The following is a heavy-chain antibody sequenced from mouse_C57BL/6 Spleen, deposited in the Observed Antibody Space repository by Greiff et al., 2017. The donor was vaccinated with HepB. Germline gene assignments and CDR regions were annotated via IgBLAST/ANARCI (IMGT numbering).Heavy chain of an antibody. CDR3: TNYDYETYAMDY. V-gene: IGHV1-15*01. J-gene: IGHJ4*01. D-gene: IGHD2-4*01. Sequence: QVQLQQSGAELVRPGASVTLSCKASGYTFTDYEMHWVKQTPVHGLEWIGAIDPETGGTAYNQKFKGKAILTADKSSSTAYMELRSLTSEDSAVYYCTNYDYETYAMDYWGQGTSVTVSS. CDR1: GYTFTDYE. CDR2: IDPETGGT.